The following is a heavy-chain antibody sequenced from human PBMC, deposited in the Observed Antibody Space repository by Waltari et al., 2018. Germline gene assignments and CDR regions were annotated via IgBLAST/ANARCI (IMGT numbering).Heavy chain of an antibody. Sequence: QVQLQASGPGLVKPSETLSLTCTVSGGSTSSPYWSLFRQPPGKGLEWIGYIYYSGSTNYNPSLKSRVTISVDTSKNQFSLKLSSVTAADTAVYYCARLPTGDYGALNWFDPWGQGTLVTVSS. CDR2: IYYSGST. CDR1: GGSTSSPY. D-gene: IGHD4-17*01. CDR3: ARLPTGDYGALNWFDP. J-gene: IGHJ5*02. V-gene: IGHV4-59*11.